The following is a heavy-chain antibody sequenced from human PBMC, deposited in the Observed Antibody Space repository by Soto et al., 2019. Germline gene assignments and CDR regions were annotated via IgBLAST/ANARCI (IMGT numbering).Heavy chain of an antibody. D-gene: IGHD3-10*01. CDR2: ISGSGVIK. J-gene: IGHJ5*02. V-gene: IGHV3-23*01. CDR3: AKDLTSMVRVVLPSP. CDR1: GFTFSNYA. Sequence: EVQLLQSGGGWVQPGGSLRLSCAASGFTFSNYAMAWVRQAPGKGLEWVSSISGSGVIKYYADSVQGRFTISRDNSNNTLSVQMNSLRVEDTAIYSCAKDLTSMVRVVLPSPWGQGILVTVSS.